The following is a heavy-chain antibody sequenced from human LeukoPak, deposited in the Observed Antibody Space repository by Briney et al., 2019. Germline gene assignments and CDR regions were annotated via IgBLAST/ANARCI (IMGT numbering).Heavy chain of an antibody. V-gene: IGHV3-30-3*01. Sequence: GRSLRLSCAASGFTFSSYAMHWVRQAPGKGLEWVAVISYDGSNKYYADSVKGRFTISRDNSKNTLYLQMNSLRAEGTTVYYCARAKSFDYWGQGTLVTVSS. CDR2: ISYDGSNK. J-gene: IGHJ4*02. CDR3: ARAKSFDY. CDR1: GFTFSSYA.